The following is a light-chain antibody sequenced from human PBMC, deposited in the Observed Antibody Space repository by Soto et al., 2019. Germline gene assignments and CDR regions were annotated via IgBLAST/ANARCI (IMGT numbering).Light chain of an antibody. CDR3: QRYNSNS. CDR1: QSISNW. J-gene: IGKJ1*01. CDR2: HAS. V-gene: IGKV1-5*02. Sequence: DVPMTLSPSSVSASVRDRVTIICRASQSISNWLAWYQQKPGTAPKVLIYHASNLQSGVPSRFSGSGSGTEFTLTIRSLQPDDFETYYCQRYNSNSFGQGTKVDIK.